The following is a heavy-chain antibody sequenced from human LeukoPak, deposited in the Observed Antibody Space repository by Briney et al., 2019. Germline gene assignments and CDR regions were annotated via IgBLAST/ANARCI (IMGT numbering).Heavy chain of an antibody. V-gene: IGHV3-64*01. J-gene: IGHJ4*02. CDR1: GFTFSSYA. Sequence: GGSLRLSCADSGFTFSSYAMHWVRQAPGKGLEYVSAISSNGGSTYYANSVKGRFTISRDNSKNTLYLQMGSLRAEDMAVYYCARTSLWGVTRRFDYWGQGTLVTVSS. CDR2: ISSNGGST. CDR3: ARTSLWGVTRRFDY. D-gene: IGHD4-17*01.